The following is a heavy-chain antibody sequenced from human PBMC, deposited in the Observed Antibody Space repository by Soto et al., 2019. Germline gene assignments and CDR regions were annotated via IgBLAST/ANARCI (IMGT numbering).Heavy chain of an antibody. D-gene: IGHD3-22*01. CDR1: GFSFSSYA. J-gene: IGHJ4*02. Sequence: GGSLRLSCAASGFSFSSYALSWVRQAPGKGLEWVSAISGSGGSTFYADSVKGRFTISRDNSKNTMYLQMNSLRAEDTALYYRAKPPHYYDSSGYDSWGQGTLVTVSS. V-gene: IGHV3-23*01. CDR3: AKPPHYYDSSGYDS. CDR2: ISGSGGST.